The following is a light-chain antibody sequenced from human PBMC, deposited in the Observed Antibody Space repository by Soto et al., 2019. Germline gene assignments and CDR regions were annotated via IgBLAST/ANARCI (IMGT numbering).Light chain of an antibody. Sequence: QHVLTQSPSASASLGASVKLTCTLSSGHSTYTIAWHQQQPEKGPRYLMNINSDGSHTKGDGIPDRFSGSSSGAERYLTISSLQSEDEADYYCQTWGTGYAVFGGGTQLTVL. CDR2: INSDGSH. J-gene: IGLJ7*01. CDR3: QTWGTGYAV. CDR1: SGHSTYT. V-gene: IGLV4-69*01.